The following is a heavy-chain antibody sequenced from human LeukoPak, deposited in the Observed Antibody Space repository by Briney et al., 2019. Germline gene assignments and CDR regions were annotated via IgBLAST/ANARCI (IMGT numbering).Heavy chain of an antibody. J-gene: IGHJ6*02. CDR1: GYTLTELS. V-gene: IGHV1-24*01. D-gene: IGHD1-26*01. Sequence: ASVKVSCKVSGYTLTELSMHWVRQAPGKGLEWMGGFDPEDGETIYARKFQGRVTMTEDTSTDTAYMELSSLRSEDTAAYYCATGVGAGVGATPYGMDVWGQGTTVTVSS. CDR3: ATGVGAGVGATPYGMDV. CDR2: FDPEDGET.